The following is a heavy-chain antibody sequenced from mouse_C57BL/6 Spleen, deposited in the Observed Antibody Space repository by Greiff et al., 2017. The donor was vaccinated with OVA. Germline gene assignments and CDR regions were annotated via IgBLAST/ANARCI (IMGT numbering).Heavy chain of an antibody. V-gene: IGHV1-78*01. J-gene: IGHJ4*01. D-gene: IGHD1-1*01. Sequence: VKLQQSDAELVKPGASVKISCKVSGYTFTDHTIHWMKQRPEQGLEWIGYIYPRDGSTKYNEKFKGKATLTADKSSSTAYMQLNSLTSEDSAVYIGARGGYGSSPHYYAMDYWGQGTSVTVSS. CDR3: ARGGYGSSPHYYAMDY. CDR1: GYTFTDHT. CDR2: IYPRDGST.